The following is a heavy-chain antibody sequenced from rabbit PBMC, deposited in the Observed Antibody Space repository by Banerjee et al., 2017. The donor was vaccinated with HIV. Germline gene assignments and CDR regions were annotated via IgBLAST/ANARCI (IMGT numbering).Heavy chain of an antibody. D-gene: IGHD6-1*01. CDR3: AIYTASDAGYAYGTVGAFDP. Sequence: LVKPGGTLTLTCKASGIDFSSSYWMCWVRQAPGKGLELIAWINTGSGSTYYASWVNGRFTISRSTSLNTVTLQLNSLTAADTATYFCAIYTASDAGYAYGTVGAFDPWGPGPLVTVS. CDR2: INTGSGST. CDR1: GIDFSSSYW. J-gene: IGHJ2*01. V-gene: IGHV1S43*01.